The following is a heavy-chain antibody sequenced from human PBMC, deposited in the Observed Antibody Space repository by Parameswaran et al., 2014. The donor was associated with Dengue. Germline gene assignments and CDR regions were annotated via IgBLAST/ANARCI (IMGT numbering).Heavy chain of an antibody. V-gene: IGHV1-2*04. D-gene: IGHD5-18*01. CDR2: INPNSGGT. CDR3: AREGVNTAMGYDYYYYGMDV. Sequence: WVRQAPGQGLEWMGWINPNSGGTNYAQKFQGWVTMTRDTSISTAYMELSRLRSDDTAVYYCAREGVNTAMGYDYYYYGMDVWAKGPRSPSP. J-gene: IGHJ6*02.